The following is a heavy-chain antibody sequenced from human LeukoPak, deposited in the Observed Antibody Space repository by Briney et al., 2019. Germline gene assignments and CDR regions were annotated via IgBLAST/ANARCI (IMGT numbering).Heavy chain of an antibody. V-gene: IGHV3-30*14. CDR3: ARDDVPARRYYYYYYMDV. J-gene: IGHJ6*03. CDR2: ISFDGSNK. D-gene: IGHD3-16*01. Sequence: PGRSLRLSCAASGFTFSSFALHWVRQAPGKGLEWVSVISFDGSNKYYADSVKGRFTISRDNSKNTLYLQMNSLRAEDTAVYYCARDDVPARRYYYYYYMDVWGKGTTVTVSS. CDR1: GFTFSSFA.